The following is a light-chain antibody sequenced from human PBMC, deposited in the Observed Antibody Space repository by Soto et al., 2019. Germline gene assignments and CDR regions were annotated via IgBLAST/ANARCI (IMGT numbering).Light chain of an antibody. Sequence: QSALTQPASVSGSPGQSIAISCTGTSRDVGSYNSVSWYQQHPGKAPKLIIYEGYKRPSGVSDRFSGSKSGNTASLTISGLQAEDEADYYCCSYVGDPYVFGTGTKVTVL. V-gene: IGLV2-23*01. J-gene: IGLJ1*01. CDR1: SRDVGSYNS. CDR2: EGY. CDR3: CSYVGDPYV.